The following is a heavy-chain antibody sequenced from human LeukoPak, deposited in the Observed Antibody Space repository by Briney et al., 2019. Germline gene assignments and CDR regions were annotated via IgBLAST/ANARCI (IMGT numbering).Heavy chain of an antibody. CDR2: IYSDGDGGST. D-gene: IGHD3-9*01. V-gene: IGHV3-53*01. J-gene: IGHJ6*02. Sequence: GGSLRLSCAASGFTVSSNYMSWVRQAPGKGLEWVSLIYSDGDGGSTFYADSVKGRFTISRDNSKNALYLQMYSLRADDTAVYYCVRDYTVLTVSAMDVWGQGTTVTVSS. CDR1: GFTVSSNY. CDR3: VRDYTVLTVSAMDV.